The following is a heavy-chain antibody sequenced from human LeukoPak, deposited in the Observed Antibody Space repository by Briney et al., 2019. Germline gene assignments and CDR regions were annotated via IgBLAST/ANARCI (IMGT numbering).Heavy chain of an antibody. J-gene: IGHJ4*02. CDR1: GFTFSDYY. Sequence: GGSLRLSCAASGFTFSDYYMSWIRQAPGKGLEWVSYISSSGSTIYYADSVKGRFTISRDNAKNSLYLQMNSLRAEGTAVYYCGRDWGGSGTTIALFDYWGQGTLVTVSS. CDR2: ISSSGSTI. V-gene: IGHV3-11*01. D-gene: IGHD1-7*01. CDR3: GRDWGGSGTTIALFDY.